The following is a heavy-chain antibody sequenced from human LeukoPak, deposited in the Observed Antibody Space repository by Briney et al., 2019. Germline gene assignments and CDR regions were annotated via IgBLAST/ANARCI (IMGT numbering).Heavy chain of an antibody. CDR2: IIPIFGTA. D-gene: IGHD6-25*01. J-gene: IGHJ3*02. CDR3: ARERLDAFDI. Sequence: ASAKVSCKASGGTFSSYVISWVRQAPGQGLEWMGGIIPIFGTANYAQKFQGRVTIIADESTSTVYMELSSLRSEDTAVYYCARERLDAFDIWGQGTTVTVSS. V-gene: IGHV1-69*13. CDR1: GGTFSSYV.